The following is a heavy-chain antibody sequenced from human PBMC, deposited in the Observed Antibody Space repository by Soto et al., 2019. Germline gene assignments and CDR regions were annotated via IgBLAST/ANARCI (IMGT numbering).Heavy chain of an antibody. D-gene: IGHD3-22*01. CDR3: ARVESSSGYYPFDY. J-gene: IGHJ4*02. CDR2: INHSGST. CDR1: GGSFSGYY. V-gene: IGHV4-34*01. Sequence: SETLSLTCAVYGGSFSGYYWSWIRQPPGKGLEWIGEINHSGSTNYNPSLKSRVTISVDTSKNQFSLKLSPVTAADTAVYYCARVESSSGYYPFDYWGQGTLVTVSS.